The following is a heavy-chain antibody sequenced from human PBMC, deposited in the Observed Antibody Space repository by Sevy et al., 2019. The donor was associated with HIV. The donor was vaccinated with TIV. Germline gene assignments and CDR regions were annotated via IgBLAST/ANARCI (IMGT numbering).Heavy chain of an antibody. Sequence: GGSLRLSCAASGFTFSSYWMSWFRQAPGKGLEWVANIKQDGSEKYYVDSVKGRFTISRDNAKNSLYLQMNSLRAEDTAVYYCARDDSTVFFDYWGQRTLVTVSS. D-gene: IGHD3-3*01. CDR1: GFTFSSYW. CDR2: IKQDGSEK. V-gene: IGHV3-7*03. CDR3: ARDDSTVFFDY. J-gene: IGHJ4*02.